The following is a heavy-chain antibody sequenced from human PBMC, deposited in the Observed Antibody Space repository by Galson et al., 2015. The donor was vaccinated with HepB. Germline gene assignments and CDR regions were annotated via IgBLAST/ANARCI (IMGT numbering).Heavy chain of an antibody. CDR2: IKSKTDGGTT. CDR1: GFTFSNAW. J-gene: IGHJ4*02. CDR3: TTGRIPPYSSSWYYFDY. V-gene: IGHV3-15*01. D-gene: IGHD6-13*01. Sequence: LRLSCAASGFTFSNAWMSWVRQAPGKGLEWVGRIKSKTDGGTTDYAAPVKGRFTISRDDSKNTLYLQMNSLKTEDTAVYYCTTGRIPPYSSSWYYFDYWGQGTLVTVSS.